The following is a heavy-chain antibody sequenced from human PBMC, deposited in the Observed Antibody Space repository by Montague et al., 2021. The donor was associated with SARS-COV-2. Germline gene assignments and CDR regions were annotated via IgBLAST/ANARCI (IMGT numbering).Heavy chain of an antibody. CDR2: ISGSGGRT. CDR3: AKAALGSSSYFDY. CDR1: EFTFSSYA. V-gene: IGHV3-23*01. Sequence: SLRLSCAASEFTFSSYAMSWVRQAPGKGLEWVSAISGSGGRTYYADSVKGRFTLSRDNSKNTLYLQMNSLRAGDTAVYYCAKAALGSSSYFDYWGQGTLVTVSS. D-gene: IGHD6-13*01. J-gene: IGHJ4*02.